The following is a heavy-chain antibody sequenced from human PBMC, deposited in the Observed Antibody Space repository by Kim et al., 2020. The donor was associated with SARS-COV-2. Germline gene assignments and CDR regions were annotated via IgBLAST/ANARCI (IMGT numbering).Heavy chain of an antibody. CDR3: AKDQGEAAAGKASVH. V-gene: IGHV3-30*18. CDR1: GFTFSGYG. CDR2: ISYDGSNK. J-gene: IGHJ1*01. Sequence: GGSLRLSCAASGFTFSGYGMNWVRQAPGKGLEWLAVISYDGSNKYYADSVKGRFTISRDNSKNTLYLQMNSLRADDTAIYYCAKDQGEAAAGKASVHWG. D-gene: IGHD6-13*01.